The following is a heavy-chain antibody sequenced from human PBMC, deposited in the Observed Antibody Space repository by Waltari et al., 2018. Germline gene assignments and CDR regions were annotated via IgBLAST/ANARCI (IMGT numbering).Heavy chain of an antibody. CDR3: ARADRYSYGLHFDY. CDR2: IYYSGST. V-gene: IGHV4-59*01. CDR1: GGSISSYY. Sequence: QVQLQESGPGLVKPSETLSLTCTVSGGSISSYYWSWIRQPPGKGLEWIGYIYYSGSTNYNPSLKSRVTISVDTSKNQFSLKLSSVTAADTAVYYCARADRYSYGLHFDYWGQGTLVTVSS. D-gene: IGHD5-18*01. J-gene: IGHJ4*02.